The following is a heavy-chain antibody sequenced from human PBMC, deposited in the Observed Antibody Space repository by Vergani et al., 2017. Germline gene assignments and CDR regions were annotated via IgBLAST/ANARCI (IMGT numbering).Heavy chain of an antibody. V-gene: IGHV1-2*02. CDR2: INPNSGGT. D-gene: IGHD2-2*01. CDR3: AXVGTSSNRDYFDY. CDR1: GYTFTDYF. J-gene: IGHJ4*02. Sequence: QVQLVQSGAEVKKPGASVEVSCKASGYTFTDYFMHWVRQAPGQGLAWMGWINPNSGGTKYAQKFQGRVTMTRDTSISTAYMELSNLSSDDTAVYYCAXVGTSSNRDYFDYWGQGTLVTVSS.